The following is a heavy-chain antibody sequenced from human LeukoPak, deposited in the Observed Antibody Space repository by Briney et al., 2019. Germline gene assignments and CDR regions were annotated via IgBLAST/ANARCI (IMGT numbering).Heavy chain of an antibody. CDR2: IIPIFGTA. J-gene: IGHJ4*02. D-gene: IGHD3-10*01. Sequence: GASVKVSCKASGGTFSSYAISWVRQAPGQGLEWMGGIIPIFGTANYAQKFQGRVTMTTDTSTSTAYMELRSLRSDDTAMYYCARVALGGSGSYRYWGQGTLVTVSS. CDR1: GGTFSSYA. CDR3: ARVALGGSGSYRY. V-gene: IGHV1-69*05.